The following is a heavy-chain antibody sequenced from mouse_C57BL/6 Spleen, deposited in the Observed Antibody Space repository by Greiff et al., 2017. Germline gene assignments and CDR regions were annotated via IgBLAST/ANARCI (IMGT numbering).Heavy chain of an antibody. CDR3: ARDSLSPHYAMDY. V-gene: IGHV5-4*01. D-gene: IGHD6-1*01. CDR1: GFTFSSYA. Sequence: EVQVVESGGGLVKPGGSLKLSCAASGFTFSSYAMSWVRQTPEKRLEWVATISDGGSYTYYPENVKGRFTIPRDNAKNNLYMQMSHLKSEDTAMYYCARDSLSPHYAMDYWGQGTSVTVSS. J-gene: IGHJ4*01. CDR2: ISDGGSYT.